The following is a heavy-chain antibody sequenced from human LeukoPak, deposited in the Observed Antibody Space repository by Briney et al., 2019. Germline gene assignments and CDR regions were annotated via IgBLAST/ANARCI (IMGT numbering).Heavy chain of an antibody. CDR2: VDHTGGT. Sequence: PSETLSLTCAVFGGSFSDFYWSWIRQTPGKGLEWIGEVDHTGGTKYNSSLKSRVTISVDPSKNQFSLKLSSVTAADTAVYYCARGKYYCSGDSCSPPFDYWGRGALVTVSS. D-gene: IGHD2-15*01. CDR3: ARGKYYCSGDSCSPPFDY. V-gene: IGHV4-34*01. CDR1: GGSFSDFY. J-gene: IGHJ4*02.